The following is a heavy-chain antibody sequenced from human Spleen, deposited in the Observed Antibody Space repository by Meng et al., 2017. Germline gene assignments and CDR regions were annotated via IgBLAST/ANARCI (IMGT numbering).Heavy chain of an antibody. D-gene: IGHD4-11*01. CDR1: GGSISSSSYY. CDR2: IYYSGST. CDR3: ARGPTTMAHDFDY. J-gene: IGHJ4*02. V-gene: IGHV4-39*02. Sequence: QLPLQESGPGLVKPSETLSLPGTVSGGSISSSSYYWGWIRQPPGKGLEWIGSIYYSGSTYYNPSLESRATISVDTSQNNLSLKLSSVTAADSAVYYCARGPTTMAHDFDYWGQGTLVTVSS.